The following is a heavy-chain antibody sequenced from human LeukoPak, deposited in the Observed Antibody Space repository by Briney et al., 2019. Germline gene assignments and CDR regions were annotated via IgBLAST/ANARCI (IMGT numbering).Heavy chain of an antibody. CDR3: AREGGPYRPLDY. CDR1: GGSITITNY. V-gene: IGHV4-4*02. CDR2: ANLQGST. J-gene: IGHJ4*02. Sequence: PSETLSLTCGVSGGSITITNYWTWVRQPPGKGLEWIGEANLQGSTHYNPSLMGRVAISVDTSENHISLQLTSVTAAGTAVYYCAREGGPYRPLDYSGQGTLVTVSS.